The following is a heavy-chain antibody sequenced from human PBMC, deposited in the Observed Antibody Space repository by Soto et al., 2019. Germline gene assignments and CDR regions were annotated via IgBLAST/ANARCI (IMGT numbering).Heavy chain of an antibody. V-gene: IGHV4-31*03. CDR1: GGSISSGGYY. J-gene: IGHJ2*01. Sequence: QVQLQESGPGLVKPSQTLSLTCTVSGGSISSGGYYWSWIRQHPGKGLEWIGYIYYSGSTYYNPSLKSRVTISVDTSKNQFSLKLSSVTAADTAVYYCARDCVDFWSGSGQRRYFDLWGRGTLVTVSS. D-gene: IGHD3-3*01. CDR2: IYYSGST. CDR3: ARDCVDFWSGSGQRRYFDL.